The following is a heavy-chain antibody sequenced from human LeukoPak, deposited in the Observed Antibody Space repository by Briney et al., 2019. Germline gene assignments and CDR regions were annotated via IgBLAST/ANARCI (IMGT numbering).Heavy chain of an antibody. D-gene: IGHD3-22*01. CDR1: GYTFTSYG. V-gene: IGHV1-18*01. J-gene: IGHJ5*02. Sequence: ASVKVSCKASGYTFTSYGISWVRQAPGQGLEWMGWISAYNGNTNYAQKLQGRVTMTTDTSTSTAYMELRSLRSDDTAVYYCARPKGDYYDSSGLLAWFDPWGQGTLVTVSS. CDR3: ARPKGDYYDSSGLLAWFDP. CDR2: ISAYNGNT.